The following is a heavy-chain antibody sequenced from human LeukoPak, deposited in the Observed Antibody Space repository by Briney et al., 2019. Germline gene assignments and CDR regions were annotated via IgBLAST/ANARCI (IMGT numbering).Heavy chain of an antibody. J-gene: IGHJ4*02. CDR1: GFTFDDYA. V-gene: IGHV3-9*01. CDR2: ISCNSGSI. Sequence: GGSLRLSCAASGFTFDDYAMHWVRQAPGKGLEWVSGISCNSGSIGYADSVKGRFTISRDNAKNSLYLQMNSLRAEDTALYYCARGYCSGGSCFFDYWGQGTLVTVSS. D-gene: IGHD2-15*01. CDR3: ARGYCSGGSCFFDY.